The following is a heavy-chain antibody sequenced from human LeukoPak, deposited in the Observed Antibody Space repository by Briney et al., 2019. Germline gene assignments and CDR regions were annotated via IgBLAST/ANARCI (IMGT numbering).Heavy chain of an antibody. V-gene: IGHV3-23*01. J-gene: IGHJ4*02. CDR2: ISGSGGST. D-gene: IGHD6-13*01. CDR3: AKDLHPSIAAAGHYFDY. Sequence: GGSLRLSCAASGFTFSSYAMSWVRQAPGKGREWVSAISGSGGSTYYADSVKGRFTISRDNPKNTLYLQMNSLRAEDTAVYYCAKDLHPSIAAAGHYFDYWGQGTLVTVSS. CDR1: GFTFSSYA.